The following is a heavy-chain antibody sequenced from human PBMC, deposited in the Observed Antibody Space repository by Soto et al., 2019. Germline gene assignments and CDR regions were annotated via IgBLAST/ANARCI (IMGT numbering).Heavy chain of an antibody. CDR2: IYYSENT. CDR1: GDSIIRSNYY. CDR3: VSRTVTTFNAFDI. Sequence: SETLSLTCTVSGDSIIRSNYYRRWIRQPPGKGLEWIGSIYYSENTYYSPSLKSRVSISLDTSKNQFSLTLSSVTAADTAVYYCVSRTVTTFNAFDIWGHGTMVS. D-gene: IGHD4-17*01. J-gene: IGHJ3*02. V-gene: IGHV4-39*01.